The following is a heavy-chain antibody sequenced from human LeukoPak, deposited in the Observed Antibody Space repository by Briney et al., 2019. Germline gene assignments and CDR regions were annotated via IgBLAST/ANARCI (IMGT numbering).Heavy chain of an antibody. D-gene: IGHD3-3*01. J-gene: IGHJ6*03. V-gene: IGHV1-69*01. CDR2: IIPIFGTA. CDR1: GGSFSSYV. Sequence: SVKVSCKASGGSFSSYVITWVRQAPGQGLEWMGGIIPIFGTANYAQKFQGRVTITADESTSTAYMELSSLRSEDTAVYYCARDHHYDFWSGYYRPGYYMDVWGKGTTVTVSS. CDR3: ARDHHYDFWSGYYRPGYYMDV.